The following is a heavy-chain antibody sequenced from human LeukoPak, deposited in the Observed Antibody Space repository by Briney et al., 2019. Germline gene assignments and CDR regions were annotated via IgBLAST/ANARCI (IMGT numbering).Heavy chain of an antibody. J-gene: IGHJ4*02. CDR2: IDPSDSYT. Sequence: GESLKISCKGSGYSFTSYWISWVRQMPGKGLEWMGRIDPSDSYTNYSPSFQGHVTISADKSISTAYLQWSSLKASDTAMYYCARHRIFYDFWSGYYLDYWGQGTLVTVSS. CDR3: ARHRIFYDFWSGYYLDY. D-gene: IGHD3-3*01. V-gene: IGHV5-10-1*01. CDR1: GYSFTSYW.